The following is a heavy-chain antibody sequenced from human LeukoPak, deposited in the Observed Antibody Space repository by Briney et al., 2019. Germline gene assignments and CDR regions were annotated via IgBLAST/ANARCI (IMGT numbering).Heavy chain of an antibody. CDR2: IWYDGSNK. CDR3: ARDRYNSHFDY. J-gene: IGHJ4*02. Sequence: TGGSLRLSCAPSGFSFSTYWMSWVRQAPGKGLEWVAVIWYDGSNKYYADSVKGRFTISRDNSKNTLYLQMNSLRAEDTAVYYCARDRYNSHFDYWGQGTLVTVSS. V-gene: IGHV3-33*08. CDR1: GFSFSTYW. D-gene: IGHD6-13*01.